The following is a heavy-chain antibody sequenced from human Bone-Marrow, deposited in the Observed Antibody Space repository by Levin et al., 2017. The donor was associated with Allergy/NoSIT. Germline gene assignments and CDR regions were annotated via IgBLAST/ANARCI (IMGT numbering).Heavy chain of an antibody. D-gene: IGHD3-16*01. Sequence: AGGSLRLSCAASGLSFSNYDMNWVRQAPGKGLEWVSSISSGSSHIDYADSVKGRFTISRDNAKNSLYLQMNSLRVEDTSVYCCASWAMFYYDGSDFDYFYYGMDVWGQGTTVTVSS. CDR3: ASWAMFYYDGSDFDYFYYGMDV. V-gene: IGHV3-21*06. CDR2: ISSGSSHI. J-gene: IGHJ6*02. CDR1: GLSFSNYD.